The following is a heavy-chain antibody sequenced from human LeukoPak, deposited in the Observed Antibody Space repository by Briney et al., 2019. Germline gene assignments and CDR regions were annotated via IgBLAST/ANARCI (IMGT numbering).Heavy chain of an antibody. D-gene: IGHD5-12*01. V-gene: IGHV3-30*03. CDR1: GFTFSSFG. CDR2: ISYDETNK. CDR3: GRLMGGYDSYFYGMDV. J-gene: IGHJ6*02. Sequence: PGGSLRLSCAASGFTFSSFGMHWVRQAPGKGLEWVAVISYDETNKYYADSVKGRFTISRDNSQNTLYLQMNSLRPEDTAVYYCGRLMGGYDSYFYGMDVWGQGTTVTVSS.